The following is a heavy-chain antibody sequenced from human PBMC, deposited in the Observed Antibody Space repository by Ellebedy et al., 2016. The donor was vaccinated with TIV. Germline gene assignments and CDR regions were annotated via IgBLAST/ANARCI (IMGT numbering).Heavy chain of an antibody. CDR2: ISHTGSRT. CDR1: GFTFSTFS. CDR3: AKGRGGGSDSSAPRYYFDY. D-gene: IGHD3-22*01. V-gene: IGHV3-23*01. J-gene: IGHJ4*02. Sequence: GESLMISCAASGFTFSTFSMGWVRQSPGKGLEWVSTISHTGSRTYYADSVEGRFTISRDNSKKTLYLQMNSLRAEDTAIYYCAKGRGGGSDSSAPRYYFDYWGLGTLVTVSS.